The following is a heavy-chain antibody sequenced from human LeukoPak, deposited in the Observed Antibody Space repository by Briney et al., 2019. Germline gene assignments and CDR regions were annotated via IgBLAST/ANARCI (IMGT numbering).Heavy chain of an antibody. J-gene: IGHJ3*02. Sequence: GGSLRVSCAASGFTFDDDTMQCGRHALGKGLEWVSSICSSSSYIYYADSVKGRFTISRDNAKNSLYLQMNSLRAEDTAVYYCARGYCSSTSCYEAFDIWGQGTMVTVSS. D-gene: IGHD2-2*01. CDR2: ICSSSSYI. CDR1: GFTFDDDT. CDR3: ARGYCSSTSCYEAFDI. V-gene: IGHV3-21*01.